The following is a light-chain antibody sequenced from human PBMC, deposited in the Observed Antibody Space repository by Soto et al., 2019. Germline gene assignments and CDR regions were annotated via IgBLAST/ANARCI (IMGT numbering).Light chain of an antibody. CDR3: QVWDSSSDHPYVV. J-gene: IGLJ2*01. V-gene: IGLV3-21*02. CDR2: EDS. Sequence: SYELTQPPSVSVAPGQTARITCGGNNIGSKSVHWYQQKPGQAPVLVVYEDSDRPSGIPEGFSGSNSGNTATLTISRVEAGDEADYYCQVWDSSSDHPYVVFGGGTKLTVL. CDR1: NIGSKS.